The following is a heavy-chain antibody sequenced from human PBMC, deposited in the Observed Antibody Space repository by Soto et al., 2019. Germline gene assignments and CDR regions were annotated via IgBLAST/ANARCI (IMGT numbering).Heavy chain of an antibody. CDR2: IIPIFGTA. D-gene: IGHD6-13*01. J-gene: IGHJ5*02. CDR1: GGTFSSYA. V-gene: IGHV1-69*13. CDR3: ASGLAAAGIGWFDP. Sequence: SVKVSCKASGGTFSSYAVSWVRQAPGQGLEWMGGIIPIFGTANYAQKFQGRVTITADESTSTAYMELSSLRSEDTAVYYCASGLAAAGIGWFDPWGQGTLVTVSS.